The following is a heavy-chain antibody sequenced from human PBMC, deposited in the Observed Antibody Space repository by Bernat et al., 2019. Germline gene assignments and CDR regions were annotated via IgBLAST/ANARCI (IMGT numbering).Heavy chain of an antibody. CDR3: ARDLSRYYDFWSGHDYGMDV. Sequence: QVQLVQSGAEVKKPGASVKVSCKASGYTFTGYYMHWVRQAPGQGLEWMGWINPNSGGTNYAQKFQGWVTMTTDTSISTDYMELSRLRSDDTAVYYCARDLSRYYDFWSGHDYGMDVWGQGTTVTVSS. J-gene: IGHJ6*02. CDR2: INPNSGGT. V-gene: IGHV1-2*04. D-gene: IGHD3-3*01. CDR1: GYTFTGYY.